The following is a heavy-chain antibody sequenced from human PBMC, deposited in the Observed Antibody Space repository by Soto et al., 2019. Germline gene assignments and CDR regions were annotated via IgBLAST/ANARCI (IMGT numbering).Heavy chain of an antibody. V-gene: IGHV3-23*01. Sequence: GGSLRLSCTASGFTFSNYAMSCVRQAPGKGLEWVSTFSSGGGGTYYADSVKGRFTSSRDNSKNTLSLQMNSLRAEDTAVYYCTKANRYCSGANCFTFDYWGLGTLVTVSS. CDR3: TKANRYCSGANCFTFDY. CDR2: FSSGGGGT. CDR1: GFTFSNYA. D-gene: IGHD2-15*01. J-gene: IGHJ4*02.